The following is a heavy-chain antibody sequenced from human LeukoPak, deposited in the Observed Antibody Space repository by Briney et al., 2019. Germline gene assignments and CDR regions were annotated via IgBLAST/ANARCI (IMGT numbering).Heavy chain of an antibody. Sequence: SETLSLTCTVSHYSISSNYYWGWIRQPPGRGLGWIGSIYHSGSTYYNPSLKSRVTISVDTSKNQFSLKLSSVTAAGTAVYYCARSSGYMSYWGQGTLVTVSS. CDR2: IYHSGST. V-gene: IGHV4-38-2*02. CDR3: ARSSGYMSY. CDR1: HYSISSNYY. D-gene: IGHD3-22*01. J-gene: IGHJ4*02.